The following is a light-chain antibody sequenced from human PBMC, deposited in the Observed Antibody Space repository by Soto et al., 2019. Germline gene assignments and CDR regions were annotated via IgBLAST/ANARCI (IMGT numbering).Light chain of an antibody. CDR2: SNN. J-gene: IGLJ1*01. Sequence: LTQPASAYGVDGQRGTITYSGSSSNIGSNTVNWYQQLPGTAPKLLIYSNNQRPSGVPDRFSGSKSGTSASLAISGLQSEDEADYYCAAWDDSLNGNYVFGTGTKVTVL. CDR1: SSNIGSNT. V-gene: IGLV1-44*01. CDR3: AAWDDSLNGNYV.